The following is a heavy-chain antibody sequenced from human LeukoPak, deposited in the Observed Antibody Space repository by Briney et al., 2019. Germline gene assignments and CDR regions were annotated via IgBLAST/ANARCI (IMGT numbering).Heavy chain of an antibody. Sequence: SSQTLSLTCAVYGGSFTAYYWSVIRQPPGKGLECLGEINHSGSINYNPSLKSRVTSSVDTSKNQFSLKLSSMSAADAAVYYCAMVVWGSYFDYWGQGTLVTVSS. J-gene: IGHJ4*02. CDR3: AMVVWGSYFDY. V-gene: IGHV4-34*01. CDR2: INHSGSI. CDR1: GGSFTAYY. D-gene: IGHD3-16*01.